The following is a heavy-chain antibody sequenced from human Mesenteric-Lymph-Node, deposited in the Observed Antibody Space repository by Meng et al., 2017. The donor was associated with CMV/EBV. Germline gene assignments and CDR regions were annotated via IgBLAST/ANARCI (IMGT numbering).Heavy chain of an antibody. CDR2: IYYSGST. V-gene: IGHV4-59*01. J-gene: IGHJ4*02. Sequence: SETLSLTCTVSGGSMNNYYWNWIRQPPGKGLEWIGFIYYSGSTNYNPSLKSRVTISVDTSANQFSLKLSSVTAADTAVYFCARGASNAFDYWGQGTLVTVSS. CDR3: ARGASNAFDY. CDR1: GGSMNNYY.